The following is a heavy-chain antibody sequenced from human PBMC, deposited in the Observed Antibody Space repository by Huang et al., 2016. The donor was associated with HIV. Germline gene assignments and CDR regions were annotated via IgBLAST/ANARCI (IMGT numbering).Heavy chain of an antibody. D-gene: IGHD3-3*01. V-gene: IGHV4-39*01. J-gene: IGHJ3*02. CDR2: IYYMGSP. Sequence: QLQLQESGPGLVKPSETLSLTCTVSGGSISSSSYYWGWIRQPPGKGLEWIGSIYYMGSPYYNPCLKSRVTISVDTSKNQFSLKLSSVTAADTAVYYCARHPYDFWSGFGRAGDGHDAFDIWGQGTMVTVSS. CDR3: ARHPYDFWSGFGRAGDGHDAFDI. CDR1: GGSISSSSYY.